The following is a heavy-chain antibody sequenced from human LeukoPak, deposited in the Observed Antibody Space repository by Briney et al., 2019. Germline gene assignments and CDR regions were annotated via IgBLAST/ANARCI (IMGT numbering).Heavy chain of an antibody. CDR2: TYYRSSWYN. D-gene: IGHD1-26*01. CDR1: GDSVSSNSAA. CDR3: ARQGRSGASYSGLDS. J-gene: IGHJ4*02. V-gene: IGHV6-1*01. Sequence: SQTLSLTRAISGDSVSSNSAAWNWIRQSPSRGLEWLGRTYYRSSWYNDYTLSLRGRITVHPDTSKNQFSLQLNSVSPEDTAVYYCARQGRSGASYSGLDSWGQGTLVTVSS.